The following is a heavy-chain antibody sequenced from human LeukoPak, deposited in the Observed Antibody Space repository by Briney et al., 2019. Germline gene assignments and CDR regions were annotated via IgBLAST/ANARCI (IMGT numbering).Heavy chain of an antibody. V-gene: IGHV3-23*01. D-gene: IGHD7-27*01. Sequence: GGSLRLSCAASGFTFSSYGMSWVRQAPGKGLEWVSAISGSGGSTYYADSVKGRSTISRDNSKNTLYLQMNSLRAEDTAVYYCVYLLRGPLGTWFDPWGQGTLVTVSS. CDR1: GFTFSSYG. J-gene: IGHJ5*02. CDR2: ISGSGGST. CDR3: VYLLRGPLGTWFDP.